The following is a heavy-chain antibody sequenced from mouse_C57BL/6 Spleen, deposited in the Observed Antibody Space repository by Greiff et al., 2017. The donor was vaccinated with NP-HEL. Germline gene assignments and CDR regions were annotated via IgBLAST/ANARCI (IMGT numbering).Heavy chain of an antibody. Sequence: QVHVKQSGPELVKPGASVKISCKASGYSFTSYYIHWVKQRPGQGLEWIGWIYPGSGNTKYNEKFKGKATLTADTSSSTAYMQLSSLTSEDSAVYYCARGAMDYWGQGTSVTVSS. CDR3: ARGAMDY. V-gene: IGHV1-66*01. CDR1: GYSFTSYY. J-gene: IGHJ4*01. CDR2: IYPGSGNT.